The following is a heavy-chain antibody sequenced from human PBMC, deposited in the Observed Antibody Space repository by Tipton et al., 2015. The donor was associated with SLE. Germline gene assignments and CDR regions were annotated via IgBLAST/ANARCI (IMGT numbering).Heavy chain of an antibody. Sequence: QLVQSGAEVKKPGASVKVSCKASGYTFTGYYMHWVRQAPGQGLEWMGWIDPNSGGTNYAQKFQGRVTTTRDTSISTAYMELSRLRSDDTAVYYCARTNYYGSGSYPNHAFDIWGQGTMVTVSS. D-gene: IGHD3-10*01. CDR3: ARTNYYGSGSYPNHAFDI. CDR2: IDPNSGGT. CDR1: GYTFTGYY. J-gene: IGHJ3*02. V-gene: IGHV1-2*02.